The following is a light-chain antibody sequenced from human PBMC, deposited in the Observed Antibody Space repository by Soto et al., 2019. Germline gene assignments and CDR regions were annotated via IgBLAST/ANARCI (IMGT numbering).Light chain of an antibody. Sequence: DIQMNQSPPTLSASVGDRVTITCRASQSISTWLAWYQQKPGKAPKLLIYKASSLESGVPSRFSGSGSGTEFTLTISSLQPDDFATYYCRHYNSYSETFGQGTKVEIK. V-gene: IGKV1-5*03. CDR1: QSISTW. J-gene: IGKJ1*01. CDR3: RHYNSYSET. CDR2: KAS.